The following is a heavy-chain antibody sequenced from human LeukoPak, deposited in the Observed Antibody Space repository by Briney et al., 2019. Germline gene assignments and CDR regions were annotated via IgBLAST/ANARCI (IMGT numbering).Heavy chain of an antibody. CDR2: MNPNSGNT. Sequence: ASVKVSCKASGYTFTSYDINWVRQATGQGLEWMGWMNPNSGNTGYAQKFQGRVTITRNTSISTAYMELSSLRSEDTAVYYCASGSSPAVWYYYMDVWGKGTTVTVSS. CDR3: ASGSSPAVWYYYMDV. CDR1: GYTFTSYD. J-gene: IGHJ6*03. D-gene: IGHD3-16*01. V-gene: IGHV1-8*03.